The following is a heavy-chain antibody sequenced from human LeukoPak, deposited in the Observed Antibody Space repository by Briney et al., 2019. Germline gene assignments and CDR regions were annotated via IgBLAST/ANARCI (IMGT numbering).Heavy chain of an antibody. V-gene: IGHV4-31*03. Sequence: SQTPSLTCTVSGGSISSGGYYWSWIRQHPGKGLEWIGCIYYSGSTYYNPSLKSRVTISVDTSKNQFSLKLSSVTAADTAVYHCARGDYDGDDYWGQGTLVTVSS. CDR1: GGSISSGGYY. D-gene: IGHD4-23*01. J-gene: IGHJ4*02. CDR3: ARGDYDGDDY. CDR2: IYYSGST.